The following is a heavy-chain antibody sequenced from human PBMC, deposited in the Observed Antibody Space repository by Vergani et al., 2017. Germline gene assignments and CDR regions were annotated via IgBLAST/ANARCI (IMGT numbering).Heavy chain of an antibody. D-gene: IGHD2-2*01. V-gene: IGHV1-58*01. CDR2: IVVGSGNT. Sequence: QMQLVQSGPEVKKPGTSVKVSCKASGFTFTSSAVQWVRQAPGQRLEWIGWIVVGSGNTNYAQKFQERVTITRDMSTSTAYMELSSLRSEDTAVYYCAADTAAANAFDIWGQGTMVTVSS. CDR1: GFTFTSSA. CDR3: AADTAAANAFDI. J-gene: IGHJ3*02.